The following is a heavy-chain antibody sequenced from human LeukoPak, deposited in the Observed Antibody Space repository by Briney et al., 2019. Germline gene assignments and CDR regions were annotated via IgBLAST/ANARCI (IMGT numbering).Heavy chain of an antibody. V-gene: IGHV4-59*01. Sequence: PSETLSLTCTVSGGSISSYYWSWIRQPPGKGLEWIGHIYYSGSTNYNPSLKSRVTISIDTSKNQFSLRLSSVTAADTAVYYCARDRLIGVSHSRYYDILTGYYNNDAFDIWGQGTMVTVSS. CDR2: IYYSGST. J-gene: IGHJ3*02. CDR3: ARDRLIGVSHSRYYDILTGYYNNDAFDI. D-gene: IGHD3-9*01. CDR1: GGSISSYY.